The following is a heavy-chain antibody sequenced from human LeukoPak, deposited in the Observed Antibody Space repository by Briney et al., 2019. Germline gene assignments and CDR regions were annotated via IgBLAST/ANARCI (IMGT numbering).Heavy chain of an antibody. D-gene: IGHD3-22*01. CDR3: ARALHDSSGYYFDY. Sequence: GGSLRLSCAASGFTFSSNWMSWVRQAPGKGLEWVSSISNSSPNIYYADSVKGRFTISRDSAKDSLFLQMNSLRAEDTAVYYCARALHDSSGYYFDYWGQGTLVTVSS. CDR2: ISNSSPNI. V-gene: IGHV3-21*01. CDR1: GFTFSSNW. J-gene: IGHJ4*02.